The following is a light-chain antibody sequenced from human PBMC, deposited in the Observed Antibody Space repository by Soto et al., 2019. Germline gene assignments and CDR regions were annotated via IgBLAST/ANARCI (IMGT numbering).Light chain of an antibody. V-gene: IGKV3-11*01. CDR2: DAS. J-gene: IGKJ2*01. CDR3: QQRSNWPYT. Sequence: EVVLTQSPATLSLSPGERATLSCGASQSVSSYLAWYQHKPGQAPRLLIYDASKRAAGIPARFSGSGSGTDFTLTISSLEPEDFAVYYCQQRSNWPYTFGQGTRVEIK. CDR1: QSVSSY.